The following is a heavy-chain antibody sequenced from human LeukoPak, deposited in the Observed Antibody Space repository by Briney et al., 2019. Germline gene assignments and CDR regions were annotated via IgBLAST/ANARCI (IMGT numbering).Heavy chain of an antibody. CDR1: GGSINSGDYY. J-gene: IGHJ6*03. CDR2: IYYSGST. CDR3: ARGPGGLSYYYMDV. Sequence: KPSETLSLTCTVSGGSINSGDYYWSWIRQPPGKGLEWIGYIYYSGSTYYNPSLKSRVTVSIDTSKNQFSLKLRTATAADTAVYSCARGPGGLSYYYMDVWGKGTTVTVSS. V-gene: IGHV4-30-4*08.